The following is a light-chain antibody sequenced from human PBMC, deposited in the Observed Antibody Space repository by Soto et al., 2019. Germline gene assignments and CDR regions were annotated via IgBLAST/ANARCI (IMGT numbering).Light chain of an antibody. CDR1: QSISGSY. CDR2: GAS. Sequence: EIVLTQSPGTLSLSPGQRATLSCRANQSISGSYLAWYQHKPGQAPRLLIYGASHRAAGIPERFSGSGSGTDFALSLSRLEPEAFAVYYCHQSGTFGQGTKVEIK. CDR3: HQSGT. V-gene: IGKV3-20*01. J-gene: IGKJ1*01.